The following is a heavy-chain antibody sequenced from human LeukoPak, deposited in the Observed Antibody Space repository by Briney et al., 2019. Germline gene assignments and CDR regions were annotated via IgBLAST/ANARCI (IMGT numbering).Heavy chain of an antibody. D-gene: IGHD1-26*01. J-gene: IGHJ4*02. CDR1: GGSIRSSYYY. V-gene: IGHV4-39*07. Sequence: SETLSLTCTVSGGSIRSSYYYWGWIRQPPGKGLEWIGSIYDSGSTYYNPSLKSRVTISVDTSKNQFSLKLSSVTAADTAVYYCARVGSGSYAYFDYWGQGTLVTVSS. CDR2: IYDSGST. CDR3: ARVGSGSYAYFDY.